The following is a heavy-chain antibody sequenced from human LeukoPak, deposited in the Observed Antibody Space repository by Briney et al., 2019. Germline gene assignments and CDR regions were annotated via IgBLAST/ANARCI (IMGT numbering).Heavy chain of an antibody. CDR1: GFTFSSYD. J-gene: IGHJ4*02. CDR2: ISGSGGST. V-gene: IGHV3-23*01. D-gene: IGHD1-1*01. Sequence: GGSLRLSCAASGFTFSSYDMSWVRQAPGTGLEWVSVISGSGGSTSYADSVKGRFTVSRDNSQSTLYLQMNSLRAEDTALYYCAKSLARMYYFDYWGQGTLVTVSS. CDR3: AKSLARMYYFDY.